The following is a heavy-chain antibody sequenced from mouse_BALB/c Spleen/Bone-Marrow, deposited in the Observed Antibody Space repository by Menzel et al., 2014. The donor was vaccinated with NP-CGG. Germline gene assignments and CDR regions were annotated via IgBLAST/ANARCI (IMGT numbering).Heavy chain of an antibody. V-gene: IGHV14-3*02. CDR1: GFNIKDTY. CDR2: IDPGNGNT. Sequence: EVKLMESGAELVKPGASVKLSCTASGFNIKDTYMHWVKQRPEQGLEWIGRIDPGNGNTKYDPKFQGKATITADTSSNTACLQLSSLTSEDAAVYYCAMYYYGSSLFAYWGQGTLVTVSA. CDR3: AMYYYGSSLFAY. D-gene: IGHD1-1*01. J-gene: IGHJ3*01.